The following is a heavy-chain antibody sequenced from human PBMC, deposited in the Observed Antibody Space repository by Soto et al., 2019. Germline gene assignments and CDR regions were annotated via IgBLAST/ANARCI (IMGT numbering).Heavy chain of an antibody. Sequence: QVQLVESGGGVVQPGRSLRLSCIASGLIFRTQRMHWVRQAPDKCLEWVACIYNDGNRKYYADSVKGRFTIPRDNSKNTLDLQMVSLRVEDTALYYCARNPPGVDIGSTANWGHGTLVTVSS. J-gene: IGHJ4*01. CDR3: ARNPPGVDIGSTAN. CDR1: GLIFRTQR. D-gene: IGHD5-12*01. V-gene: IGHV3-33*01. CDR2: IYNDGNRK.